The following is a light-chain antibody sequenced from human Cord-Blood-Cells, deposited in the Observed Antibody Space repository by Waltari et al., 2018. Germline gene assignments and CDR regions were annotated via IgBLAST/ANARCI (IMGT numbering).Light chain of an antibody. V-gene: IGLV2-23*02. CDR1: SSDVGSYNL. J-gene: IGLJ3*02. CDR2: EVS. Sequence: QSALTQPASVSGSPGQSITISCTGTSSDVGSYNLFSWYQQHPGKAPKLMIYEVSKRPSGVSNRFSGSKSGNTASLTISGLQAEDEADYYCCSYAGSSTRWVFGGGTKLTVL. CDR3: CSYAGSSTRWV.